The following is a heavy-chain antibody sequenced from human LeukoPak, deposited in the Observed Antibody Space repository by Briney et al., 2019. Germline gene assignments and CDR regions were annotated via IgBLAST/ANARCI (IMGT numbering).Heavy chain of an antibody. CDR1: GGSISSGDYY. CDR2: IYYSGST. V-gene: IGHV4-30-4*01. CDR3: ARRSGSSYGYPFVY. J-gene: IGHJ4*02. Sequence: SQTLSLTCAVSGGSISSGDYYGSWIRQPPGKGLEWIGYIYYSGSTYYNPSLKSRVTISVDTSKNQFSLKLSSVTAADTAVYYCARRSGSSYGYPFVYLGQGTLVTVSS. D-gene: IGHD5-18*01.